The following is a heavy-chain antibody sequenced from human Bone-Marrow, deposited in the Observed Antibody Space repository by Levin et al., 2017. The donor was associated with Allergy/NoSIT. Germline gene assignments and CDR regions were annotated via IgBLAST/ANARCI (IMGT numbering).Heavy chain of an antibody. D-gene: IGHD1-26*01. Sequence: PGGSLRLSCAASGFTFSAFGMHWVRQAPGRGLEWVAVIWYDGSHKFYADSVKGRFTISRDNSKNTLYLQMNSLRAEDTAVNYCTRDRGEWGQFYFDYWGQGILVTVSS. V-gene: IGHV3-33*01. CDR3: TRDRGEWGQFYFDY. CDR2: IWYDGSHK. CDR1: GFTFSAFG. J-gene: IGHJ4*02.